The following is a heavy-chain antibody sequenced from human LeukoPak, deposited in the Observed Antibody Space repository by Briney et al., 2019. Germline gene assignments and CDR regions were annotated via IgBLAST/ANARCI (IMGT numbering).Heavy chain of an antibody. CDR3: ARHTRVGFGDC. CDR1: GFSISSTPYY. V-gene: IGHV4-39*01. D-gene: IGHD3-10*01. CDR2: IYYSGAGGST. J-gene: IGHJ4*02. Sequence: SETLSLTCTVSGFSISSTPYYWGWIRQPPGQGLEWIATIYYSGAGGSTYYKPSLKSRVTISVDTSKNQLSLRLSSMTAADTAVYYCARHTRVGFGDCWGQGTLVTVSS.